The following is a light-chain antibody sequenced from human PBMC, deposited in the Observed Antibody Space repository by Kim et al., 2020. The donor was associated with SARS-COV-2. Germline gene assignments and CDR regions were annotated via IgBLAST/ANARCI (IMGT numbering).Light chain of an antibody. J-gene: IGLJ3*02. CDR2: YDS. Sequence: PGKTARFPCGGNNIGSKSVHWYQQKPGQAPVLVIYYDSDRPSGIPERFSGSNSGNTATLTISRVEAGDEADYYCQVWDSSSDHPVFGGGTQLTVL. CDR1: NIGSKS. CDR3: QVWDSSSDHPV. V-gene: IGLV3-21*04.